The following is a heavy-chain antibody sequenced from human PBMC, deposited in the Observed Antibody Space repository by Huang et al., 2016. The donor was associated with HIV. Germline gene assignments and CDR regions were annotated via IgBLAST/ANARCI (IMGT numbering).Heavy chain of an antibody. D-gene: IGHD2-15*01. CDR3: ARQSRARRGVSIVVPGFFDY. V-gene: IGHV4-39*01. CDR2: VYYSGTT. J-gene: IGHJ4*02. CDR1: GASISRSSNY. Sequence: QVQLQESGPGLVKPSETLSLTCNVSGASISRSSNYWGWIRQAPGKGLEWIATVYYSGTTYYNPSLKSRVTISGDTSKNQFALKLNSVTAADTAVYHCARQSRARRGVSIVVPGFFDYWGQGMLVTVSS.